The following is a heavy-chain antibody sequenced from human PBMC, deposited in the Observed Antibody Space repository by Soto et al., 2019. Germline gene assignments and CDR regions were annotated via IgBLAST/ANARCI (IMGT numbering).Heavy chain of an antibody. CDR2: MSYDGTNK. Sequence: HPGGSLRLSCAASGFTFSRYAIHWVRQAPGKGLEWVAVMSYDGTNKDYADSVKGRFIISRDNSKNTMYLQMNSLRGEDTAVYYCARVDNSGGYYRRYFDYWDQGTLVTVSS. D-gene: IGHD1-26*01. CDR3: ARVDNSGGYYRRYFDY. V-gene: IGHV3-30-3*01. J-gene: IGHJ4*02. CDR1: GFTFSRYA.